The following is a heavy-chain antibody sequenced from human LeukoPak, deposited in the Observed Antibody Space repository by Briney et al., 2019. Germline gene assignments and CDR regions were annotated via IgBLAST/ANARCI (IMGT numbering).Heavy chain of an antibody. CDR1: GYSFPTYW. Sequence: GGSLHLYCKCFGYSFPTYWLAWVRPMPGEGLEWMGIIIPCTPNSRYSPSFQGQVTISAANSITTAYLQWSSLKASDTARYYCASIFAIGPDDSFDAWGQGTMVTVSS. V-gene: IGHV5-51*01. CDR2: IIPCTPNS. CDR3: ASIFAIGPDDSFDA. J-gene: IGHJ3*01. D-gene: IGHD3-3*01.